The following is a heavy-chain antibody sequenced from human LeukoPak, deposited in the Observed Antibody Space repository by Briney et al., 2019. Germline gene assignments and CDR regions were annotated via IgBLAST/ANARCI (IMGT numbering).Heavy chain of an antibody. CDR1: GGTFSSYA. CDR3: ARSPGTGEYFQH. J-gene: IGHJ1*01. V-gene: IGHV1-69*06. D-gene: IGHD6-13*01. Sequence: ASVKVSCKASGGTFSSYATSWVRQAPGQGLEWMGGIIPIFGTANYAQKFQGRVTITADKSTSTAYMELSSLRSEDTAVYYCARSPGTGEYFQHWGQGTLVTVSS. CDR2: IIPIFGTA.